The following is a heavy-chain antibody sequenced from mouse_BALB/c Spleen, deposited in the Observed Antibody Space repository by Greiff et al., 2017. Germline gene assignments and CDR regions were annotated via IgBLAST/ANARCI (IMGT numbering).Heavy chain of an antibody. D-gene: IGHD1-1*01. CDR2: ISYDGSN. V-gene: IGHV3-6*02. J-gene: IGHJ1*01. CDR1: GYSITSGYY. CDR3: ARDYYGSSWYFDV. Sequence: EVKLQESGPGLVKPSQSLSLTCSVTGYSITSGYYWNWIRQFPGNKLEWMGYISYDGSNNYNPSLKNRISITRDTSKNQFFLKLNSVITEDTATYYCARDYYGSSWYFDVWGAGTTVTVSS.